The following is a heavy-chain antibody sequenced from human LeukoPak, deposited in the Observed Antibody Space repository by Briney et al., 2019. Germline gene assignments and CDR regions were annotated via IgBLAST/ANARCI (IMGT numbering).Heavy chain of an antibody. CDR2: ISSSSSYI. Sequence: GGSLRLSCAASGFTLSNYNMNWVRQAPGKGLEWVSSISSSSSYIYYADSVKGRFTISRDNAKNSLYLQMNSLRAEDTAVCYCARSELGYNYHYMDVWGKGTTVTISS. CDR3: ARSELGYNYHYMDV. J-gene: IGHJ6*03. CDR1: GFTLSNYN. D-gene: IGHD3-10*01. V-gene: IGHV3-21*01.